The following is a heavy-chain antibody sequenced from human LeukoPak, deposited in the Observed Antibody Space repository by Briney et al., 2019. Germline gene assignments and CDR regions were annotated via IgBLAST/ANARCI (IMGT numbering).Heavy chain of an antibody. Sequence: PGGSLRLSCAASGFTFSSYAMSWVRQAPGKGLEWVSGINWNGGSTGYADSVKGRFTISRDNAKNSLYLQMNSLRAEDTALYYCARGGVDSSGALDYWGQGTLVTVSS. CDR2: INWNGGST. CDR3: ARGGVDSSGALDY. CDR1: GFTFSSYA. V-gene: IGHV3-20*04. D-gene: IGHD6-19*01. J-gene: IGHJ4*02.